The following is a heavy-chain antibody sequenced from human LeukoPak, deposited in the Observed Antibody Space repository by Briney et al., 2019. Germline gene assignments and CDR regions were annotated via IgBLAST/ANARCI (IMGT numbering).Heavy chain of an antibody. CDR1: GGSISSSSYY. D-gene: IGHD3-10*01. CDR2: IYYSGST. Sequence: SETLSLTCTVSGGSISSSSYYWAWIRQSPGKGLEWIANIYYSGSTYYNPSLKSRVTISVDTSKNQFSLELSSVTAADTAVYYCAGGPYYYADYWGQGTLVTVSS. V-gene: IGHV4-39*07. J-gene: IGHJ4*02. CDR3: AGGPYYYADY.